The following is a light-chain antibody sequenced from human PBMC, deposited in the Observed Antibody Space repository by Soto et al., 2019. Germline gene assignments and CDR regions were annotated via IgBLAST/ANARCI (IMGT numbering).Light chain of an antibody. J-gene: IGKJ3*01. CDR3: QQYGSSPFT. CDR2: GAS. CDR1: QSVSSSY. Sequence: EIVLTQSPGTLSLSPGERATLSCRASQSVSSSYLAWYQQKPGQTPRLLFYGASSRATGIPDRFSGSGSGTDFTLTISRQEPEDFAVYYCQQYGSSPFTFGPGTKVDIK. V-gene: IGKV3-20*01.